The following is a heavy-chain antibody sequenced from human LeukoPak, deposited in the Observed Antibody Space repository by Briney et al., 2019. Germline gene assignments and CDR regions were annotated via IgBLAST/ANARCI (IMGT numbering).Heavy chain of an antibody. J-gene: IGHJ3*02. CDR1: GFTFSSFG. Sequence: GGSLRLSCAASGFTFSSFGMHWVRQAPGKGLEWVAVIWSDGSNKYYADSVKGRFTISRDNSKNTLYLQMTSLRAEDTAVYYCARVLWFGEVLKGDAFDIWGQGTMVTVSS. D-gene: IGHD3-10*01. V-gene: IGHV3-33*01. CDR2: IWSDGSNK. CDR3: ARVLWFGEVLKGDAFDI.